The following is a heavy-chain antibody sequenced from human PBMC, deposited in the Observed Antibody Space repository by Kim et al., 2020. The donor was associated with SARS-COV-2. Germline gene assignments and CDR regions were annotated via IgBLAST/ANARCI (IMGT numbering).Heavy chain of an antibody. CDR3: AKSKWGTYVWGSYRYTEGRKTVGDY. V-gene: IGHV3-23*01. Sequence: GGSLRLSCAASGFTFSSYAMSWVRQAPGKGLEWVSAISGSGGSTYYADSVKGRFTISRDNSKNTLYLQMNSLRAEDTAVYYCAKSKWGTYVWGSYRYTEGRKTVGDYWGQGTLVTVSS. CDR1: GFTFSSYA. CDR2: ISGSGGST. J-gene: IGHJ4*02. D-gene: IGHD3-16*02.